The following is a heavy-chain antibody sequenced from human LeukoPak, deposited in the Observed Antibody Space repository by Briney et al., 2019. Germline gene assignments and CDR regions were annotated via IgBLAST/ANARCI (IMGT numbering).Heavy chain of an antibody. CDR1: GYTFTNYG. D-gene: IGHD5-18*01. V-gene: IGHV1-18*01. CDR3: ARRTRDDTAMVVFDY. Sequence: ASVKVSCKASGYTFTNYGISWVRQAPGQGLEWMGWISAYNGNTNSAQKLQGRVTMTTDTSTSTAYMELRSLRSDDTALYYCARRTRDDTAMVVFDYWGQGTLVTVSS. CDR2: ISAYNGNT. J-gene: IGHJ4*02.